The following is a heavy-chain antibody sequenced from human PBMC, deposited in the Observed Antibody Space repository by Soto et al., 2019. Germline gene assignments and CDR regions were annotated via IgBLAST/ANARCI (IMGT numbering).Heavy chain of an antibody. CDR3: ARGYNSALDY. J-gene: IGHJ4*02. CDR1: GFTFSNYW. V-gene: IGHV3-7*01. Sequence: EVQLVESGGGLVQPGGSLRLSCASSGFTFSNYWMSWVRQAPGKGLEWVANIKQDGSEKYFVDSVKGRFTISRDNAKNSLYLQMNILRAEDTAVDYCARGYNSALDYWGQGTLVTVSS. D-gene: IGHD6-19*01. CDR2: IKQDGSEK.